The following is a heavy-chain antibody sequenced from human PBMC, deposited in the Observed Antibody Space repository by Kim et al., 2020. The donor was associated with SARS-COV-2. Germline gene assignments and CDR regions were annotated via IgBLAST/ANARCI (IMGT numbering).Heavy chain of an antibody. D-gene: IGHD1-20*01. CDR3: AGDMGWYQHDL. CDR2: IKPDGTVT. Sequence: GGSLRLSCGASGFSLSTSWMAWVRQAPGQGPEWVANIKPDGTVTYYAESVKGRFTISIDNTENSLSLQMDRLRPEDTAVYYCAGDMGWYQHDLWGQGTLVTVSS. J-gene: IGHJ5*02. CDR1: GFSLSTSW. V-gene: IGHV3-7*03.